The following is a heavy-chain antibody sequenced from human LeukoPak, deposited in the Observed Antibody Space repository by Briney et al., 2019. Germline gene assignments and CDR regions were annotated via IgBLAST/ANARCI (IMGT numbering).Heavy chain of an antibody. CDR2: ISGTGGST. V-gene: IGHV3-23*01. CDR3: AITLEDYYYGMDV. CDR1: GFTFSNYS. Sequence: GGSLRLSCAASGFTFSNYSMSWVRQAPGKGQEWVSTISGTGGSTYYADSVKGRFTISRDNSKNTLYLQMNSLRAEDTAVYYCAITLEDYYYGMDVWGQGTTVTVSS. J-gene: IGHJ6*02.